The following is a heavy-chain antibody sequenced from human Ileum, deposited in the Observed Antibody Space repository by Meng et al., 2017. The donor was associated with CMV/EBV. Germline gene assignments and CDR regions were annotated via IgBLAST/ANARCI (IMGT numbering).Heavy chain of an antibody. J-gene: IGHJ1*01. CDR3: ARESHDCGSGRCDTAEYFQH. CDR1: SGG. CDR2: IRALKGNT. D-gene: IGHD2-2*02. V-gene: IGHV1-18*01. Sequence: SGGISWEREGPGQGMEWMGWIRALKGNTKYAQKVQGRGTMTTDTATSTAYMEVRSLRSDDTDLYYCARESHDCGSGRCDTAEYFQHWGQGTLVTVSS.